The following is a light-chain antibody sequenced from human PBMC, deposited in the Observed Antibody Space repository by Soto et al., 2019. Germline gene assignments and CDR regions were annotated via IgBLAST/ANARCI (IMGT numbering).Light chain of an antibody. CDR3: SSYTSSNTLV. J-gene: IGLJ2*01. V-gene: IGLV2-14*01. CDR2: EVS. CDR1: SSDVGAYNY. Sequence: QSVLTQPASVSGSPGQSITISCTGTSSDVGAYNYVSWYQQHPGKAPKLMIFEVSDRPSGVSNRFSGSKSGNTASLTISGLQAEDEADYYCSSYTSSNTLVFDGGTKLTVL.